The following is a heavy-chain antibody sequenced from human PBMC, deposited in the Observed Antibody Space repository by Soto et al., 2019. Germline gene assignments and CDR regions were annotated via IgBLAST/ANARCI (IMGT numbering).Heavy chain of an antibody. CDR2: IYYSGST. CDR1: GGPISSGGYY. V-gene: IGHV4-31*03. CDR3: ARQELGYCSSTSCYSNWFDP. J-gene: IGHJ5*02. D-gene: IGHD2-2*01. Sequence: QVQLQESGPGLVKPSQTLSLTCTVSGGPISSGGYYWSWIRQHPGKGLEWIGYIYYSGSTYYNPSLKSRVTISVDTSKNQFSLKLSSVTAADTAVYYCARQELGYCSSTSCYSNWFDPWGQGTLVTVSS.